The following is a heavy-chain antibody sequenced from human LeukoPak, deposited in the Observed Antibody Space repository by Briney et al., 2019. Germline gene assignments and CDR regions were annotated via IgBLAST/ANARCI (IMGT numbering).Heavy chain of an antibody. V-gene: IGHV1-8*01. CDR2: MNPQSGDT. D-gene: IGHD3-10*01. Sequence: GASVKVSCKASGYTFTSYDINWVRQAPGQGLEWMGWMNPQSGDTDYAQKFQGRVTTTRSPSITTAYMELTSLTYEDTAVYYCARVPRRGDQFDPWGQGTLVTVSS. CDR3: ARVPRRGDQFDP. CDR1: GYTFTSYD. J-gene: IGHJ5*02.